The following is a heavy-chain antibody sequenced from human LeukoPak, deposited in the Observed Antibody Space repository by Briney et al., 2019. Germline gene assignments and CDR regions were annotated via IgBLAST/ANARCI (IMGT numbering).Heavy chain of an antibody. V-gene: IGHV1-46*01. CDR1: GYTLTSYY. Sequence: ASVKVSCKASGYTLTSYYMHWVRQAPGQGLEWMGIINPTVGDTIYAQKFQGRVTMTRDMSTSTVYMELSSLRSDDTAVYYCARYGFSSTWQGGWHAFDIWGQGTMVTVSS. D-gene: IGHD6-13*01. CDR2: INPTVGDT. CDR3: ARYGFSSTWQGGWHAFDI. J-gene: IGHJ3*02.